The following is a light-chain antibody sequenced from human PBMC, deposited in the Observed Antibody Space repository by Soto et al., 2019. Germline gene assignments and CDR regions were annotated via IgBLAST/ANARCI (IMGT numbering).Light chain of an antibody. J-gene: IGKJ1*01. CDR2: KAS. V-gene: IGKV1-5*03. CDR3: QQYNSYSSWT. Sequence: DLQMTQSPSTLSASVGDRVTITCRASQSVSSCLAWYHQNPGKAPKLLIYKASSLESGVPSRFSGSGSGTEFTLTISSLQPDDFATYYCQQYNSYSSWTFGQGTKVEIK. CDR1: QSVSSC.